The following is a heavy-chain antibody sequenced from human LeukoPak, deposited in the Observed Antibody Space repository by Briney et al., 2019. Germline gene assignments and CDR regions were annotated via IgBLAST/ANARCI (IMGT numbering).Heavy chain of an antibody. Sequence: GGSLRLSCAASGGTCSSYTMNWVRQAPGQGLEWISSISSTSSTINYADSVKGRFTISRDNAKNSLYLQMNNLRDEDTAVYYCARSIATDYWGQGTLVTVSS. V-gene: IGHV3-48*02. CDR3: ARSIATDY. D-gene: IGHD3-3*01. CDR2: ISSTSSTI. CDR1: GGTCSSYT. J-gene: IGHJ4*02.